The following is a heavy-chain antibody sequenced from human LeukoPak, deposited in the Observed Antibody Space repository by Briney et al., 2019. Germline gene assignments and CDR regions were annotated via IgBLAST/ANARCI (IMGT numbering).Heavy chain of an antibody. CDR1: GYTFTGYY. CDR2: INPNTGAT. J-gene: IGHJ4*02. Sequence: GASVKVSCKASGYTFTGYYIHWVRQAPGQGLEWMGWINPNTGATKYAQRFQGRVTMTRDTSISTAYMELSGLRSDDTAVFYCATGKDSTVGYYLDYWGQGTLATVSS. CDR3: ATGKDSTVGYYLDY. D-gene: IGHD3/OR15-3a*01. V-gene: IGHV1-2*02.